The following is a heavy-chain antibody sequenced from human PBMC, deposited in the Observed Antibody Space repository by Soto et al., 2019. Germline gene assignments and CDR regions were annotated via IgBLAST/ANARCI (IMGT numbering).Heavy chain of an antibody. CDR3: GREGPRGLTTVTTPYYSYGMDV. CDR1: GFTFSSYA. D-gene: IGHD4-17*01. Sequence: QVQLVESGGGVVQPGRSLRLSCAASGFTFSSYAMHWVRQAPGKGLEWVAVISYDGSNKYYADSVKGRFTISRDNSKNTLYRQMNSLRAGDTAVYYCGREGPRGLTTVTTPYYSYGMDVGGQGTTVTVSS. V-gene: IGHV3-30-3*01. CDR2: ISYDGSNK. J-gene: IGHJ6*02.